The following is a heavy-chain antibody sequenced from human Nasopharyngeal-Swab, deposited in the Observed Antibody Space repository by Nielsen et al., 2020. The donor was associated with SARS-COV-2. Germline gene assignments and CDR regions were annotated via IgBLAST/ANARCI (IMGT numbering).Heavy chain of an antibody. D-gene: IGHD3-10*01. V-gene: IGHV3-23*01. CDR1: GFTFSSYA. J-gene: IGHJ3*02. CDR2: ISGSGGST. Sequence: GESLKISCAASGFTFSSYAMSWVRQAPGKGLEWVSAISGSGGSTYYADSVKGRFTISGDNSKNTLYLQMNSLRAEDTAVYYCATPNYYGSGSYRKGGDAFDIWGQGTMVTVSS. CDR3: ATPNYYGSGSYRKGGDAFDI.